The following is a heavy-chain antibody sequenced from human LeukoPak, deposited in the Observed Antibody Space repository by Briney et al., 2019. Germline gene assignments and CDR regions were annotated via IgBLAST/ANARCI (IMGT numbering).Heavy chain of an antibody. CDR1: GYTFTGYY. J-gene: IGHJ6*03. CDR2: INPKSGGT. V-gene: IGHV1-2*02. Sequence: ASVKVSCKASGYTFTGYYMHGVRQAPGQGREWMGWINPKSGGTNYAQKFQGRVTMTRDTSVSTAYMELSRLRSDDTAVYYCARGTPSNQAGYYYYYMDVWGKGTTVTVSS. CDR3: ARGTPSNQAGYYYYYMDV. D-gene: IGHD4-23*01.